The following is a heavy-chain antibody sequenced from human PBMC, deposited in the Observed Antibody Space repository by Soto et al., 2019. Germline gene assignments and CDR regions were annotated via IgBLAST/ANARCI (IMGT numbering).Heavy chain of an antibody. CDR2: IHYSGATP. J-gene: IGHJ4*02. CDR3: ARGGPDFATIGSFDY. V-gene: IGHV1-46*01. CDR1: GYTFTNYY. Sequence: ASVNVSCKASGYTFTNYYMHWVRQAPGQGLELMGVIHYSGATPTYAQKFQGRVTMARXXXXXXVXVXLXXXTSEDTAVYYCARGGPDFATIGSFDYWGQGTLVTV. D-gene: IGHD3-16*01.